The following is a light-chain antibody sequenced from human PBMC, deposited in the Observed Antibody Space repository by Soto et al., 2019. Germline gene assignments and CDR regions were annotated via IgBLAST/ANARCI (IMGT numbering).Light chain of an antibody. CDR2: AAS. V-gene: IGKV1-39*01. J-gene: IGKJ4*01. CDR3: QRSFSTPLT. CDR1: QSISSY. Sequence: DIQMTQSPSSLSASVGDRVTITCRASQSISSYLNWYQQKPGKAPKLLFYAASSLQSGVPSRFSGSDSGTDFTLTISRLHPDDFATYYCQRSFSTPLTFGGGTKVEIK.